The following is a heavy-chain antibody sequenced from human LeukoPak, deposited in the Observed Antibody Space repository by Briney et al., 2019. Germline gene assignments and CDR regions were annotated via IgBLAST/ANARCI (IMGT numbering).Heavy chain of an antibody. J-gene: IGHJ4*02. D-gene: IGHD3-22*01. CDR2: IKQDGSEK. Sequence: PGGSLRLSCAASGFTFSSYWMSWVRQAPGKGLEWVANIKQDGSEKYYVDSVKGRFTISRDNAKNSLYLQMNSLRAEDTAVYYCASDFDYDPSSGGGYWGQGALVTVSS. CDR3: ASDFDYDPSSGGGY. CDR1: GFTFSSYW. V-gene: IGHV3-7*01.